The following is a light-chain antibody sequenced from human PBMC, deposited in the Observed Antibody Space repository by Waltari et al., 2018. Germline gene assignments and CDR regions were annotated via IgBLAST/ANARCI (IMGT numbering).Light chain of an antibody. CDR2: DAS. CDR3: QQRSNWTPHT. J-gene: IGKJ2*01. Sequence: EIVLTQSPATLSLSPGDTATLSCRASLSIGSYLAWYQQKPGQPPRLLIYDASNRATGVPARFRGSGSGTDFTLTISSLEAEDFAVYYCQQRSNWTPHTFGQGARLEIK. V-gene: IGKV3-11*01. CDR1: LSIGSY.